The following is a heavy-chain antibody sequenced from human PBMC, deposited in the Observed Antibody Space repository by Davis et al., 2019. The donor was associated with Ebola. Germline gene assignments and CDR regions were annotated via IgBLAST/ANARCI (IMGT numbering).Heavy chain of an antibody. J-gene: IGHJ6*02. D-gene: IGHD2-15*01. CDR2: IYYSGST. CDR1: GGSISSYY. V-gene: IGHV4-59*12. Sequence: MPSETLSLTCTVSGGSISSYYWSWIRQPPGKGLEWIGYIYYSGSTNYNPSLKSRVTISVDTSKNQLSLKLSSVTAADTAVYYCARIGVVVVAATIYYYYGMDVWGQGTTVTVSS. CDR3: ARIGVVVVAATIYYYYGMDV.